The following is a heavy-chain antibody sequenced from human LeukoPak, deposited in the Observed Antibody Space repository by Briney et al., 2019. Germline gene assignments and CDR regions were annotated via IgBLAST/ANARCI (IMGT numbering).Heavy chain of an antibody. CDR1: GFTLRSYA. Sequence: GGSLRLSCAASGFTLRSYAMSWVRPAPGKGLEWVSVISGSGGGTYYADSVKGRFTISRDNSKNTLFLQMNSLRADDTAVYYCAKNLVRGATNWFDPWGQGALVTVSS. CDR2: ISGSGGGT. CDR3: AKNLVRGATNWFDP. J-gene: IGHJ5*02. D-gene: IGHD3-10*01. V-gene: IGHV3-23*01.